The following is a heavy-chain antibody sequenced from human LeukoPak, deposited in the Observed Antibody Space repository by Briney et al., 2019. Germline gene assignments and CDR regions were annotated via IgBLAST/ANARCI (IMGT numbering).Heavy chain of an antibody. V-gene: IGHV4-34*01. CDR2: IYHSGST. Sequence: PSETLSLTCAVYGGSFSGYYWSWIRQPPGKGLEWIGEIYHSGSTNYNPSLKSRVTISVDTSKNQFSLKLSSVTAADTAVYYCARDLRFWAGTTSDYYYYYMDAWGKGTTVTVSS. CDR1: GGSFSGYY. CDR3: ARDLRFWAGTTSDYYYYYMDA. J-gene: IGHJ6*03. D-gene: IGHD1-7*01.